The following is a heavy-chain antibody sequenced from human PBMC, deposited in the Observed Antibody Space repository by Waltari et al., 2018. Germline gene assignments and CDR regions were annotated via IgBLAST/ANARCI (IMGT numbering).Heavy chain of an antibody. CDR2: IYYSGST. V-gene: IGHV4-59*11. CDR3: AREGMGSSWYGGMDV. D-gene: IGHD6-13*01. Sequence: QVQLQESGPGLVKPSETLSLTCTVSGGSISSHYWSWIRQPPGKGLEWIGYIYYSGSTNYTPSLKSRVTISVDTSKNQFSLKLSSVTAADTAVNYCAREGMGSSWYGGMDVWGQGTTVTVSS. J-gene: IGHJ6*02. CDR1: GGSISSHY.